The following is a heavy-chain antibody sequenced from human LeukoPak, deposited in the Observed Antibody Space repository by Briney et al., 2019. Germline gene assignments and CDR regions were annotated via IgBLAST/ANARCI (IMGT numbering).Heavy chain of an antibody. Sequence: GGSLRLSCAASGFTFSSYGMHWVRQAPGKGLEWVAVIWYDGSNKYYADSVKGRFTISRDNSKNTLYLQMNSLRAEDTAVYYCARAGDMTTVTTGWFDPWGQGTLVTVSS. CDR1: GFTFSSYG. V-gene: IGHV3-33*01. J-gene: IGHJ5*02. CDR3: ARAGDMTTVTTGWFDP. D-gene: IGHD4-17*01. CDR2: IWYDGSNK.